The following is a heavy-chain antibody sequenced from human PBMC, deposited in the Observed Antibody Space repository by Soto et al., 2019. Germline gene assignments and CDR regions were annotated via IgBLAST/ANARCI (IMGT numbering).Heavy chain of an antibody. D-gene: IGHD3-22*01. CDR2: IYYSGST. J-gene: IGHJ4*02. Sequence: TSETLSLTCTVSGGSISSGGYCWSWIRQHPGKGLEWIGYIYYSGSTYYNPSLKSRVTISVDTSKNQFSLKLSSVTAADTAVYYCARVGASGDARTYYYDSSGYPFDYWGQGTLVTVSS. CDR1: GGSISSGGYC. CDR3: ARVGASGDARTYYYDSSGYPFDY. V-gene: IGHV4-31*03.